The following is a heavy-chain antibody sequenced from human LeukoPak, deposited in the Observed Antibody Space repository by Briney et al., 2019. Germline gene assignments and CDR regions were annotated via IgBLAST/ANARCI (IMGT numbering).Heavy chain of an antibody. CDR1: GFTFSSYA. Sequence: PGGSLRLSCAASGFTFSSYAMSWVRQAPGKGLEWVSAISGSGGSTYYAGSVKGRFTISRDNSQNTVYLQMNSLRAEDTALYYCAKPIYGDYSFDYWGQGTLVTVSS. D-gene: IGHD4-17*01. J-gene: IGHJ4*02. CDR3: AKPIYGDYSFDY. CDR2: ISGSGGST. V-gene: IGHV3-23*01.